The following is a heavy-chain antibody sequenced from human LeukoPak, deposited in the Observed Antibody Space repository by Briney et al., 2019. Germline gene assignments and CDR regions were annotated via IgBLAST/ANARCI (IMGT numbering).Heavy chain of an antibody. J-gene: IGHJ4*02. Sequence: PGGSLRLSCAASGFTVGSNTMSWVRQAPGKGLEWVSIIYSGGSTYYADSVKGRFTISRDNSKNTLYLQMNSLRAEDTAVYYCARDLLHPGGGSGPFDYWGQGTLVTVSS. CDR2: IYSGGST. CDR1: GFTVGSNT. D-gene: IGHD3-10*01. CDR3: ARDLLHPGGGSGPFDY. V-gene: IGHV3-66*01.